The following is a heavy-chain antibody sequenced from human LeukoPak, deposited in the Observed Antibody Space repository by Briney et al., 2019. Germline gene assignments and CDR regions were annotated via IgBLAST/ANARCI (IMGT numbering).Heavy chain of an antibody. D-gene: IGHD3-10*01. CDR2: IRYVGINK. CDR1: VFTFTGFG. V-gene: IGHV3-30*02. Sequence: GGSLRLSCAASVFTFTGFGMHSVRAAPGKGLERVSLIRYVGINKYSADSVKGRFTISRDSFKNTLYLQMNSLRPEDTAVYYCAKEGDYYGSGSYRDGFDIWGQGTRATVSS. CDR3: AKEGDYYGSGSYRDGFDI. J-gene: IGHJ3*02.